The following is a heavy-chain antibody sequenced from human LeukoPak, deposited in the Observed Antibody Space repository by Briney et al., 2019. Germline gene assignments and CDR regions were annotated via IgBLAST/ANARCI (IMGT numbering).Heavy chain of an antibody. D-gene: IGHD2-8*01. CDR2: IIPIFGTA. J-gene: IGHJ5*02. CDR1: GGTFSSYA. CDR3: ARGGDFRSSPRLMVGFDP. Sequence: SVKVSCKASGGTFSSYAISWVRQAPGQGLEWMGGIIPIFGTANYAQKFQGRVTITADESTSTAYMELSSLRSEDTAVYYCARGGDFRSSPRLMVGFDPWGQGTLVTVSS. V-gene: IGHV1-69*13.